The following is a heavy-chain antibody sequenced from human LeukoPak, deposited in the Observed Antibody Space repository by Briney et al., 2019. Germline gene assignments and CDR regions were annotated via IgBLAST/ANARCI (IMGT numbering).Heavy chain of an antibody. CDR3: ARDGAGYSYGYLWFAAFDI. Sequence: SETLSLTCTVSGGSISSYYWSWIRQPPGKGLEWIGEINHSGSTNYNPSLKSRVTISVDTSKNQFSLKLSSVTAADTAVYYCARDGAGYSYGYLWFAAFDIWGQGTMVTVS. V-gene: IGHV4-34*01. CDR2: INHSGST. J-gene: IGHJ3*02. CDR1: GGSISSYY. D-gene: IGHD5-18*01.